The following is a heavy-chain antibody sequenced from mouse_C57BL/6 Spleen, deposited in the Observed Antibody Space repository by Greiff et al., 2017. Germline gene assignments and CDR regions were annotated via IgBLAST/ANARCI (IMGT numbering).Heavy chain of an antibody. CDR1: GYAFSSYW. J-gene: IGHJ3*01. CDR2: IYPGDGDT. Sequence: VKLMESGAELVQPGASVKISCKASGYAFSSYWMTWVKQRPGKGLEWIGQIYPGDGDTNYNGKFKGKATLTADKSSSTAYMQLSSLTCEDSAVYCGARSDYYGSTSWFAYGGQGTLVTVSA. V-gene: IGHV1-80*01. D-gene: IGHD1-1*01. CDR3: ARSDYYGSTSWFAY.